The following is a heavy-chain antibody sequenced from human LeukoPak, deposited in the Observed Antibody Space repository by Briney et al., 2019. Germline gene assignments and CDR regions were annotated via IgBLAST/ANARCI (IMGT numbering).Heavy chain of an antibody. CDR1: GFTFSSYE. Sequence: GGSLRLSCAASGFTFSSYEMNRVRQAPGKGLEWVSYISSSGSTVYYADSVKGRFTISRDNAKNSLYLQMNSLRAEDTAVYYCARVSSIAAHGAFDIWGQGTMVTVSS. CDR3: ARVSSIAAHGAFDI. D-gene: IGHD6-6*01. J-gene: IGHJ3*02. V-gene: IGHV3-48*03. CDR2: ISSSGSTV.